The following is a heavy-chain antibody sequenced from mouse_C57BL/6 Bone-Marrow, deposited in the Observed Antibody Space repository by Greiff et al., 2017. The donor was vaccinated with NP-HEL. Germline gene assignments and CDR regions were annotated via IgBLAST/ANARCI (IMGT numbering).Heavy chain of an antibody. D-gene: IGHD4-1*01. CDR3: ARWGLGRNYYAMDD. Sequence: QVQLQQPGAELVKPGASVKLSCKASGYTFTSYWMHWVKQRPGQGLEWIGMIHPNSGSTNYNEKFKSKATLTVDKSSSTAYMQLSSLTSEDSAVYYCARWGLGRNYYAMDDWGQGTSVTVSS. CDR1: GYTFTSYW. CDR2: IHPNSGST. J-gene: IGHJ4*01. V-gene: IGHV1-64*01.